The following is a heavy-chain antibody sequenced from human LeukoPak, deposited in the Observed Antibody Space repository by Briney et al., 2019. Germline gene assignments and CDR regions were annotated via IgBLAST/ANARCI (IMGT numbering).Heavy chain of an antibody. CDR1: GRTFSNHG. Sequence: GGSLRLSCEASGRTFSNHGMSWVRQAPGKGLQWVSAITGDGTTTYYADSVKGRFTNSRDNSKNLLYLQMSSLRAEDTAVYYCAKMHGYFEYWGQGALVPVSS. CDR2: ITGDGTTT. V-gene: IGHV3-23*01. CDR3: AKMHGYFEY. J-gene: IGHJ4*02.